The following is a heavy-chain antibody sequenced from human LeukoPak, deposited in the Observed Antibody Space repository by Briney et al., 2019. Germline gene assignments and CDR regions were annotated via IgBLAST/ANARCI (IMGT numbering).Heavy chain of an antibody. Sequence: GGSLRLSCAASGFTFDDYAMSWVRQAPGKGLEWVSAISGSGGSTYYADSVKGRFTISRDNSKNTLYLQMNSLRAEDTAVYYCAKDPLRQQLVQIHSGVIDYWGQGTLVTVSS. D-gene: IGHD6-13*01. J-gene: IGHJ4*02. CDR3: AKDPLRQQLVQIHSGVIDY. CDR2: ISGSGGST. V-gene: IGHV3-23*01. CDR1: GFTFDDYA.